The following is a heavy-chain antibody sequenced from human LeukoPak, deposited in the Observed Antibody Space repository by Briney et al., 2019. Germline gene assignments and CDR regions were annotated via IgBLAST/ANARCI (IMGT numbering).Heavy chain of an antibody. CDR3: ARDLSQGRKYVFHY. V-gene: IGHV1-18*01. D-gene: IGHD2-21*01. J-gene: IGHJ4*02. CDR2: TSPYNGDT. CDR1: GYTFTTYG. Sequence: ASVKVSCKASGYTFTTYGISWVRQAPGQGLEGMGWTSPYNGDTKYARKVQGRVTMTTDTAKSTAYTELRSLRSDDTAVYYCARDLSQGRKYVFHYWGQGTQVTVSS.